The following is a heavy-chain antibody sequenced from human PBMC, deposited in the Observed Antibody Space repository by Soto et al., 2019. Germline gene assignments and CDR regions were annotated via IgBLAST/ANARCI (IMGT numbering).Heavy chain of an antibody. CDR2: IIPMFGKA. CDR3: ARDGTLYDSTGYYYLY. D-gene: IGHD3-22*01. Sequence: QLQLVQSGAEVKKPGSSVKVSCKASGGTFSKYSISWVRQAPGQGLEWMGGIIPMFGKANYAQKFQGRVTSTADESTSTGYMELRSLISEDTAVYYCARDGTLYDSTGYYYLYWGQGTLVTVSS. V-gene: IGHV1-69*01. CDR1: GGTFSKYS. J-gene: IGHJ4*02.